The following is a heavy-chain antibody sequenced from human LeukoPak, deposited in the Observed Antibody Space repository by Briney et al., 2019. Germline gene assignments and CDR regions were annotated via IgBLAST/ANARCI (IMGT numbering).Heavy chain of an antibody. V-gene: IGHV1-69*13. CDR1: ENTFTNYY. D-gene: IGHD3-22*01. CDR3: ASSVVVEGVVYYFDY. J-gene: IGHJ4*02. CDR2: IIPIFGTA. Sequence: SVKVSSKASENTFTNYYMHWVRQAPGQGLEWMGGIIPIFGTANYAQKFQGRVTITADESTSTAYMELSSLRSEDTAVYYCASSVVVEGVVYYFDYWGQGTLVTVSS.